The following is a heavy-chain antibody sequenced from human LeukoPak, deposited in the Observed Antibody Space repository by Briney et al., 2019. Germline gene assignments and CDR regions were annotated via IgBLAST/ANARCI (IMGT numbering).Heavy chain of an antibody. Sequence: GGSLRLSCAASGFTVSSNYMSWVRQAPGKGPEWVSYIDARSGITYYADSVQGRFTISRDDARESVFLQMDGLRVDDTAVYYCARTYDFGRGPPGDAFDNWGPGTWVIVSS. D-gene: IGHD3-3*01. CDR3: ARTYDFGRGPPGDAFDN. CDR1: GFTVSSNY. J-gene: IGHJ3*02. CDR2: IDARSGIT. V-gene: IGHV3-48*04.